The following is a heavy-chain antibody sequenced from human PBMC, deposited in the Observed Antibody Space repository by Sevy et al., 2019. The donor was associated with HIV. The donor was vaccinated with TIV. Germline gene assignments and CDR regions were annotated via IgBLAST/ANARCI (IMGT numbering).Heavy chain of an antibody. CDR1: GFNLSSYA. CDR2: ISGSGGST. J-gene: IGHJ4*02. V-gene: IGHV3-23*01. Sequence: GGSLRLSCAASGFNLSSYAMSWVRQAPGKGLEWVSAISGSGGSTYYADSVKGRFTISRDNSKNTLYLQMNSLRAEDTAVYYCAKDHVAATGFRYWGQGTLVTVSS. CDR3: AKDHVAATGFRY. D-gene: IGHD6-19*01.